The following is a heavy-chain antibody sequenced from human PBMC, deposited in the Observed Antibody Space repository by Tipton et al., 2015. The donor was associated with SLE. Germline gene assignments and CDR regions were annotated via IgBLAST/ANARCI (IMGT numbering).Heavy chain of an antibody. V-gene: IGHV4-34*01. D-gene: IGHD2-2*01. Sequence: TLSLTCAVYGGSFNDHYWSWIRQSPGKGLEWIGEINHSGSTNYNSSLKSRVTMSVDTSKNQFSLKLSSVTAADTAVYYCARHIGIGLGFCSSTSCHAFDIWGQGTMATVSS. J-gene: IGHJ3*02. CDR2: INHSGST. CDR3: ARHIGIGLGFCSSTSCHAFDI. CDR1: GGSFNDHY.